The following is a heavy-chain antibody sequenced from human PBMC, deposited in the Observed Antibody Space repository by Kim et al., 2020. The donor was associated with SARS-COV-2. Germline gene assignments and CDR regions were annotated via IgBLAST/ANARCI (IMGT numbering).Heavy chain of an antibody. CDR3: ARDRLKASLVPAAISDYYYGMDV. Sequence: GGSLRLSCAASGFTFSSYGMHWVRQAPGKGLEWVAVIWYDGSNKYYADSVKGRFTISRDNSKNTLYLQMNSLRAEDTAVYYCARDRLKASLVPAAISDYYYGMDVWGQGTTVTVSS. CDR2: IWYDGSNK. J-gene: IGHJ6*02. CDR1: GFTFSSYG. D-gene: IGHD2-2*02. V-gene: IGHV3-33*01.